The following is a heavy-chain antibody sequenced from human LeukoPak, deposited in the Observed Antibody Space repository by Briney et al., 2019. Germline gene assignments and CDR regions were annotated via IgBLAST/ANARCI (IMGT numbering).Heavy chain of an antibody. CDR2: IYYSGST. D-gene: IGHD6-19*01. Sequence: PSETLSLTCTVSGGSISSSSYYWGWLRQPPGKGLEWIGSIYYSGSTYYNPSLKSRVTISVDTSKNQFSLKLSSVTAADTAVYYCARDSGAYSSGWSVDYWGQGTLVTVSS. CDR3: ARDSGAYSSGWSVDY. V-gene: IGHV4-39*07. CDR1: GGSISSSSYY. J-gene: IGHJ4*02.